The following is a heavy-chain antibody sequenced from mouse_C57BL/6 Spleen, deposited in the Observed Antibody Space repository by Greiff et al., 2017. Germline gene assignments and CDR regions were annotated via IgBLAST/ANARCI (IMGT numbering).Heavy chain of an antibody. CDR2: IDPSDSYT. V-gene: IGHV1-69*01. Sequence: QVQLQQPGAELVMPGASVKLSCKASGYTFTSYWMHWVKQRPGQGLEWIGEIDPSDSYTNYNQKFKGKSTLTVDKSSSTAYMQLSSLTSEDAAVYYCASRGLVAMDYWGQGTSVTVSS. J-gene: IGHJ4*01. D-gene: IGHD3-3*01. CDR3: ASRGLVAMDY. CDR1: GYTFTSYW.